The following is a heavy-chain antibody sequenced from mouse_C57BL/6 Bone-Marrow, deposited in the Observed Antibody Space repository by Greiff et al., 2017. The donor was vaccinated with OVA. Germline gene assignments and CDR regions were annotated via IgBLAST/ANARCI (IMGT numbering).Heavy chain of an antibody. J-gene: IGHJ3*01. Sequence: QVQLQQSGPELVKPGASVKISCKASGYAFSSSWMNWVKQRPGKGLEWIGRIYPGDGDTNYNGKFKGKATLTADKSSSTAYMQLSSLTSEDSAVYFRARRENYGSSYVFAYWGQGTLVTVSA. D-gene: IGHD1-1*01. V-gene: IGHV1-82*01. CDR2: IYPGDGDT. CDR1: GYAFSSSW. CDR3: ARRENYGSSYVFAY.